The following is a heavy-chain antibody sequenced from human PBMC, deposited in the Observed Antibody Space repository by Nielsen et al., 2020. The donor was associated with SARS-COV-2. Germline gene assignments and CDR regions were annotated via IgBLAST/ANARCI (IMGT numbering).Heavy chain of an antibody. V-gene: IGHV1-69*06. CDR3: ATPADIVVVPAAPFDY. D-gene: IGHD2-2*01. J-gene: IGHJ4*02. CDR2: IIPIFGTA. CDR1: GGTFSSYA. Sequence: SVKVSCKASGGTFSSYAISWVRQAPGQGLEWMGGIIPIFGTANYAQRFQGRVTITADKSTSTAYMELSSLRSEDTAVYYCATPADIVVVPAAPFDYWGQGTLVTVSS.